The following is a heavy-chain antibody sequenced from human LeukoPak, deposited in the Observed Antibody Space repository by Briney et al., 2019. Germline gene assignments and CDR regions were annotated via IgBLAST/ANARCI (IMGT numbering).Heavy chain of an antibody. CDR2: INPNSGGT. D-gene: IGHD1-26*01. Sequence: ASVTVSCQASGYTFPGYYIQWVRQAPGQGLEWMGWINPNSGGTNYAQKFQGRVTMTRDTSISTAYKELSRLRSDDTAVYYCARSRTVGATTFDYWGQGTLVTVSS. J-gene: IGHJ4*02. V-gene: IGHV1-2*02. CDR1: GYTFPGYY. CDR3: ARSRTVGATTFDY.